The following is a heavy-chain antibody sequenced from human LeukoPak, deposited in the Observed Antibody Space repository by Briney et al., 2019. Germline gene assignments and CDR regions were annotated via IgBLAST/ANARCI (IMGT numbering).Heavy chain of an antibody. CDR1: GFTFSSYW. CDR3: ARVRWTRPDGYFQH. CDR2: INTDGSST. V-gene: IGHV3-74*01. Sequence: GGSLRLSCAASGFTFSSYWMHWVRQAPGKGLVWVSRINTDGSSTSYADSVKGRFTISRDNAKNTLYLQMNSLRAEDTAVYYCARVRWTRPDGYFQHWGQGTLVTVSS. D-gene: IGHD3/OR15-3a*01. J-gene: IGHJ1*01.